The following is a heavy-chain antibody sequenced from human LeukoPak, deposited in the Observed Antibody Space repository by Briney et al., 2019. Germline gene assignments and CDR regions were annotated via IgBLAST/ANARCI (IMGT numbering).Heavy chain of an antibody. CDR3: ARDRYGDHTYFDY. CDR2: IYYSGST. CDR1: GGSISSYY. D-gene: IGHD4-17*01. V-gene: IGHV4-59*12. J-gene: IGHJ4*02. Sequence: SETLSLTCTVSGGSISSYYWSWIRQPSGKGLEWIGYIYYSGSTNYNPSLKSRVTISVDTSKNQFSLKLSSVTAADTAVYYCARDRYGDHTYFDYWGQGTLVTVSS.